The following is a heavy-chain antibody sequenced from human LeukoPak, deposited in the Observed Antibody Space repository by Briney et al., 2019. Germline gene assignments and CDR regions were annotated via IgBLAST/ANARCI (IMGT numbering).Heavy chain of an antibody. CDR1: GFTFSSYW. CDR3: ARGMTYSSSWYFDY. J-gene: IGHJ4*02. V-gene: IGHV3-7*01. CDR2: IKQDGSEK. D-gene: IGHD6-13*01. Sequence: PGGSLRLSCAASGFTFSSYWMSWVRQAPGKGLEWVANIKQDGSEKYYVDSVEGRFTISRDNAKNSLYLQMNSLRAEDTAVYYCARGMTYSSSWYFDYWGQGTLVTVSS.